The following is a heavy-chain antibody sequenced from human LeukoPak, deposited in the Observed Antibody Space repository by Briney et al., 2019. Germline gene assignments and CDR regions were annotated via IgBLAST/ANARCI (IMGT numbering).Heavy chain of an antibody. CDR1: GFTFSTYS. V-gene: IGHV3-21*01. J-gene: IGHJ4*02. Sequence: GGSLRLSCAASGFTFSTYSINWVRQAPGKGLEWVASISGGNTYIYYPDSLKGRFTISRDNAKNSLFPQMNSLSPEDTAIYYCARSTGVGGPYYFDSWGQGTLVTAAS. CDR3: ARSTGVGGPYYFDS. D-gene: IGHD3-16*01. CDR2: ISGGNTYI.